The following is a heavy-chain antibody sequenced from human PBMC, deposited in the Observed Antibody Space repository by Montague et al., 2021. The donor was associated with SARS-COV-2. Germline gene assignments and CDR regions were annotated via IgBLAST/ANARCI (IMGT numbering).Heavy chain of an antibody. CDR3: ARETYTSVWFQQFDY. V-gene: IGHV4-39*01. CDR1: GGSISSSNYY. J-gene: IGHJ4*02. Sequence: SETLSLTCTVSGGSISSSNYYWGWIRQPPGKGLVWIGSIYYSGTAYSNPSLQSRVTISVDKYKKQFSLKLSSVTAADTAVYYCARETYTSVWFQQFDYWGQGTLVTVSS. D-gene: IGHD6-19*01. CDR2: IYYSGTA.